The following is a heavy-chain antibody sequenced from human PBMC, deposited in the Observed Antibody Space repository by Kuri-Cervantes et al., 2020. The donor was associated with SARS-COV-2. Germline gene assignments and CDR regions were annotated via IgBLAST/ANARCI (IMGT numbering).Heavy chain of an antibody. D-gene: IGHD7-27*01. V-gene: IGHV3-21*01. CDR1: GFTFSGYS. J-gene: IGHJ4*02. Sequence: LSLTCAASGFTFSGYSMNWIRQAPGKGLEWVASIDSSSYYIYHADSVKGRLTISRDNAKTSLYLQMNSLKPEDTAVYYCAREEGGELGEAFDYWGQGALVTDSS. CDR2: IDSSSYYI. CDR3: AREEGGELGEAFDY.